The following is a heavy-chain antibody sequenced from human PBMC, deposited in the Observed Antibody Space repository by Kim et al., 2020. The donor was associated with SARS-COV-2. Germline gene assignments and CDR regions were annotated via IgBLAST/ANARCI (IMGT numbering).Heavy chain of an antibody. V-gene: IGHV4-39*07. J-gene: IGHJ4*02. CDR3: ARDRESQGSSWFADY. CDR1: GGSISSSSYY. Sequence: SETLSLTCTVSGGSISSSSYYWGWIRQPPGKGLEWIGSIYYSGSTYYNPSLKSRVTISVDTSKNQFSLKLSSVTAADTAVYYCARDRESQGSSWFADYWGRGTPVTASS. CDR2: IYYSGST. D-gene: IGHD6-13*01.